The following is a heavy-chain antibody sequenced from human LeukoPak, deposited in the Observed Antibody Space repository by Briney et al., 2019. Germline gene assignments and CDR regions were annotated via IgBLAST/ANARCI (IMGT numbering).Heavy chain of an antibody. J-gene: IGHJ4*02. V-gene: IGHV3-30-3*01. CDR3: AGDSGNGGYSRFEY. D-gene: IGHD5-18*01. Sequence: GGSLRLSCAASGFTFSSYAMHWVRQAPGKGLEWVAVISYDGSNKYYADSVRGRFTISRDNAQNMLYLQMNSLTGGDTAVYYCAGDSGNGGYSRFEYWGQGTLVTVSS. CDR2: ISYDGSNK. CDR1: GFTFSSYA.